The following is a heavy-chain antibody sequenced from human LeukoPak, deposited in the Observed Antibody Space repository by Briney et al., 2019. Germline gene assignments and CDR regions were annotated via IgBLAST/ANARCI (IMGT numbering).Heavy chain of an antibody. D-gene: IGHD2-15*01. CDR2: INPNSGGT. Sequence: ASVKVSCKASGYTFTGYYMHWVRQAPGQGLEWMGRINPNSGGTNYAQKFQGRVTMTRDTSISTAYMELSRLRSDDTAVYYCARDYVRYCSGGSCYGYWGQGTLVTVSS. V-gene: IGHV1-2*06. CDR3: ARDYVRYCSGGSCYGY. CDR1: GYTFTGYY. J-gene: IGHJ4*02.